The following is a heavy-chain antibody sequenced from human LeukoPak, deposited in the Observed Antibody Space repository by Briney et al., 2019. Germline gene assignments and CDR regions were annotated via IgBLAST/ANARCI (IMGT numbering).Heavy chain of an antibody. Sequence: GGSLRLSCTASGFTFSNYAMSWVRQAPGKGLEWVANIKQDGSEKYYVDSVKGRFTISRDNAKNSLYLQMNSLRAEGTAVYYCARGIRTTVTTNYYYMDVWGKGTTVTVSS. D-gene: IGHD4-17*01. J-gene: IGHJ6*03. V-gene: IGHV3-7*01. CDR3: ARGIRTTVTTNYYYMDV. CDR1: GFTFSNYA. CDR2: IKQDGSEK.